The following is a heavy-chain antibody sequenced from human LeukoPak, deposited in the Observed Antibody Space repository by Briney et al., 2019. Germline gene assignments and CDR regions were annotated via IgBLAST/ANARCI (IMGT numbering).Heavy chain of an antibody. V-gene: IGHV3-15*01. J-gene: IGHJ4*02. Sequence: PGGSLRLSCAASGFTFSSYAMSWVRQAPGKGLEWVGRIKSNTDGGTTDYAAPVKGRFTISSDDSKNTLFLQMNSLKTEDTAVYYCTTDLRGWRSSSRGPFDYWGQGTLVTVSS. D-gene: IGHD6-19*01. CDR3: TTDLRGWRSSSRGPFDY. CDR2: IKSNTDGGTT. CDR1: GFTFSSYA.